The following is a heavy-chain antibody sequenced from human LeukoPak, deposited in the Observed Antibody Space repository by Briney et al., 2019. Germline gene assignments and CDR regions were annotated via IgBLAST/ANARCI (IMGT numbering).Heavy chain of an antibody. CDR1: GFIFSTYG. CDR2: IRNSGDGT. V-gene: IGHV3-23*01. Sequence: GGSLRLSCVGSGFIFSTYGMSWVRQAPGKGLEWVSAIRNSGDGTYYTDSVKGRFTISRDNSKNTLYLQMNSLRAEDTAVYYCANVDSYWGQGTLVTVSS. CDR3: ANVDSY. D-gene: IGHD3-3*01. J-gene: IGHJ4*02.